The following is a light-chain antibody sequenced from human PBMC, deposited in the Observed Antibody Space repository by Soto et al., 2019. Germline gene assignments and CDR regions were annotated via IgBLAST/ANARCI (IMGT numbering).Light chain of an antibody. Sequence: ILLTQSPTNLALSPGERATLSCRARQSVSSYLAWYQQKPGQAPRLLIYDASNRATGIPARFSGSGSGTDFTLTISSLEPEDFAVYYCQQRSNWPPTFGQGTKLEIK. J-gene: IGKJ2*01. CDR3: QQRSNWPPT. CDR2: DAS. CDR1: QSVSSY. V-gene: IGKV3-11*01.